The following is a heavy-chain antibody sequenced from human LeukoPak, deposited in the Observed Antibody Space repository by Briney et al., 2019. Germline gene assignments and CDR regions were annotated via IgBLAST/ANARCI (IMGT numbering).Heavy chain of an antibody. D-gene: IGHD5-24*01. V-gene: IGHV4-34*01. CDR2: INHSGST. CDR1: GGSFSGYY. Sequence: SETLSLTCAVYGGSFSGYYWSWIRQPPGKGLEWIGEINHSGSTNYNPSLKSRVTISVDTSKNQFTLKLSSVTAADTAVYYCAREPRWLQSKGGFDYWGQGTLVTVSS. J-gene: IGHJ4*02. CDR3: AREPRWLQSKGGFDY.